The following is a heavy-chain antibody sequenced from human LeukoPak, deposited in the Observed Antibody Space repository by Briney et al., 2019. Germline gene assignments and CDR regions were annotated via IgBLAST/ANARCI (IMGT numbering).Heavy chain of an antibody. J-gene: IGHJ4*02. CDR2: ISYDGSNK. CDR3: ARAGSSWSPVDY. D-gene: IGHD6-13*01. Sequence: GRSLRLSCAASGFTFSSYAMHWGRQAPGKGLEWVAVISYDGSNKYYADSVKGRFTISRDNSKNTLYLQMNSLRAEDTAVYYCARAGSSWSPVDYWGQGTLVTVSS. CDR1: GFTFSSYA. V-gene: IGHV3-30*04.